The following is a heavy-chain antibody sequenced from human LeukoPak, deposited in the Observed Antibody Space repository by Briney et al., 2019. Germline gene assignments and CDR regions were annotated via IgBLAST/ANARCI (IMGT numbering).Heavy chain of an antibody. Sequence: GWSLRLSCAASGFTFSVAALTWVRQAPGRGLEWVSPIGASGESTYYADSVKGRFTISRDNSKNTLSLQMNSLRVEDTAMYFCAKDIQLSTWGLGTMVTV. CDR1: GFTFSVAA. CDR3: AKDIQLST. J-gene: IGHJ3*01. D-gene: IGHD5-24*01. CDR2: IGASGEST. V-gene: IGHV3-23*01.